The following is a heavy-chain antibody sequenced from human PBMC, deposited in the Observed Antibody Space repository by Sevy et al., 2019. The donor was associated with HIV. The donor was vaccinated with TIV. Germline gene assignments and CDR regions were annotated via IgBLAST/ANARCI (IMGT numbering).Heavy chain of an antibody. V-gene: IGHV1-2*02. CDR3: ARVAHGVPLWPPFDY. CDR2: INPNSGGT. D-gene: IGHD3-10*01. Sequence: ASVKVSCKASGYTFTDYHIHWVRQAPGQGLEWMGWINPNSGGTNFAKMLQGRVTMTRDTSISTAYMELSRLRSDDTAVCYCARVAHGVPLWPPFDYWGQGTLVTVSS. J-gene: IGHJ4*02. CDR1: GYTFTDYH.